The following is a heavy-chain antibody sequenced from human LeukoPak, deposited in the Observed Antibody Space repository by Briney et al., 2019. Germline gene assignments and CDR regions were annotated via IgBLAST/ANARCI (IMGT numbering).Heavy chain of an antibody. CDR3: ARGHDSSGYYPTDY. V-gene: IGHV3-66*01. Sequence: GGSLRLSCAASGFTVSSNYMSWVRQAPGKGLEWVSVIYSGGSTYYADSVKGRFTISRDNSKNTLYLQMNSLRAEDTAVYYCARGHDSSGYYPTDYWGQGTLVTVSS. D-gene: IGHD3-22*01. CDR1: GFTVSSNY. CDR2: IYSGGST. J-gene: IGHJ4*02.